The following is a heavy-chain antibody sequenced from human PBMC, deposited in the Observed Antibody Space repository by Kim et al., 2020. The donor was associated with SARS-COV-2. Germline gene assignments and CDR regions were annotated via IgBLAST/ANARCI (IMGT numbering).Heavy chain of an antibody. CDR3: AKDDCSSANCPGGFDP. J-gene: IGHJ5*02. Sequence: SVRGRFTISRDNSRNTVYLQMNNPRVEDTAIYYCAKDDCSSANCPGGFDPWGQGALVTVSS. D-gene: IGHD2-15*01. V-gene: IGHV3-23*01.